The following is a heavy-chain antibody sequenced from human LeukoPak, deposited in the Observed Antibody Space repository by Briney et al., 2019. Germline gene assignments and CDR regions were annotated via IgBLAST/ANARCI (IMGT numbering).Heavy chain of an antibody. CDR2: FDPEDGET. V-gene: IGHV1-24*01. D-gene: IGHD6-19*01. CDR1: VYTLTELS. J-gene: IGHJ6*02. Sequence: ASVKVSCKVSVYTLTELSMHWVRQAPGKGLEWMGGFDPEDGETIYAQKFQGRVTMNEETSTDTAYMELSSLRSEATAVYYCATVRAVAGSSATWYYYYGMDVWGQGTTVTVSS. CDR3: ATVRAVAGSSATWYYYYGMDV.